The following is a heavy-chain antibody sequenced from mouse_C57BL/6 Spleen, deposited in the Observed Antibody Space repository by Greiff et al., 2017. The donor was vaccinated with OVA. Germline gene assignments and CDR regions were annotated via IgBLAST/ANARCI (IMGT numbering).Heavy chain of an antibody. V-gene: IGHV1-82*01. Sequence: VQLVESGPELVKPGASVKISCKASGYAFSSSWMNWVKQRPGKGLEWIGRIYPGDGDTNYNGKFKGKATLTADKSSSTAYMQLSSLTSEDSAVYFCARGPLYYDYDYFDYWGQGTTLTVSS. D-gene: IGHD2-4*01. J-gene: IGHJ2*01. CDR1: GYAFSSSW. CDR3: ARGPLYYDYDYFDY. CDR2: IYPGDGDT.